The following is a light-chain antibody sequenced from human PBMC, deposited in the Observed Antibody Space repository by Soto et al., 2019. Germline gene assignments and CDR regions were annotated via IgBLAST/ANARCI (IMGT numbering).Light chain of an antibody. J-gene: IGKJ2*01. CDR3: QQSYSTPHMYT. Sequence: DIQMTQPPSSLSASVGDRVTITCRASQSISSYLNWYQQKPGKAPKLLIYAASSLQSGVPSRFSGSGSGTDFTLTISSLQPEDFATYYCQQSYSTPHMYTFGQGTKVDIK. CDR2: AAS. V-gene: IGKV1-39*01. CDR1: QSISSY.